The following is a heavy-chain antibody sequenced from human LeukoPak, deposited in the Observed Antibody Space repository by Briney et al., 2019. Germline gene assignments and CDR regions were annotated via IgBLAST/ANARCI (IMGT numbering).Heavy chain of an antibody. Sequence: GGSLRLSCAASGFTFSDYYMSWIRQAPGKGLEWVSYISSSGSTIYYADSVKGRFTISRDNAKNSLYLRMNSLRAEDTAVYYCARNLHYSNNYGDDAFDIWGQGTMVTVSS. D-gene: IGHD4-11*01. J-gene: IGHJ3*02. CDR3: ARNLHYSNNYGDDAFDI. CDR2: ISSSGSTI. V-gene: IGHV3-11*04. CDR1: GFTFSDYY.